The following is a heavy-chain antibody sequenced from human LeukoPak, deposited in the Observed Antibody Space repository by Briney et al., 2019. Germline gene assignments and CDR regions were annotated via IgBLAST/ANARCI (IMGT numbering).Heavy chain of an antibody. CDR3: ARAGHGSHWFDH. Sequence: SQTLSLTCALSGDTLSSDIAAWDWITESPSGSLEWRGKTWFMSIWKTEYAVSVQGRPTVHADTSKTQFSLHLNSVTTEATAVYYCARAGHGSHWFDHWGQGALVTVSS. CDR1: GDTLSSDIAA. J-gene: IGHJ5*02. D-gene: IGHD6-19*01. CDR2: TWFMSIWKT. V-gene: IGHV6-1*01.